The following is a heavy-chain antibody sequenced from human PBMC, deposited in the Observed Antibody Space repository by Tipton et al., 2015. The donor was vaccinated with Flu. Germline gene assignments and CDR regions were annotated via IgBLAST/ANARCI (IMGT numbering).Heavy chain of an antibody. J-gene: IGHJ6*02. CDR1: GFTLSSYE. Sequence: SLRLSCAASGFTLSSYEMNWVRQAPGKGLEWVSYISSSGSTIYYADSVKGRFTISRDNAKNSLYLQMNSLRAEDTAVYYCAGDYRYFDPFYYYGMDVWGQGTTVTVSS. D-gene: IGHD3-9*01. CDR2: ISSSGSTI. CDR3: AGDYRYFDPFYYYGMDV. V-gene: IGHV3-48*03.